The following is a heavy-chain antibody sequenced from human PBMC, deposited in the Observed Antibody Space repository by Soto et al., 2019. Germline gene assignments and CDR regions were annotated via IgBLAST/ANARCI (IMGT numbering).Heavy chain of an antibody. Sequence: PSETLSLTCTISGGSISSYYWGWVRRSPGRGLEWIGYVYYSGTTNYNPSFNGRVTISVDTSKNQFSLKLTSVTAADTAVYYCARSVLVVANWFDPWGQGTLVTV. CDR1: GGSISSYY. J-gene: IGHJ5*02. D-gene: IGHD3-22*01. CDR2: VYYSGTT. V-gene: IGHV4-59*01. CDR3: ARSVLVVANWFDP.